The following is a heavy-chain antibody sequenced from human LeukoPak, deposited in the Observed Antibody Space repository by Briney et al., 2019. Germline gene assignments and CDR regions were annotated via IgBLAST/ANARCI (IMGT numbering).Heavy chain of an antibody. J-gene: IGHJ4*02. D-gene: IGHD6-6*01. CDR3: ARRRYSSSGPLDY. Sequence: PGGSLRLSCAASGFTFSSYSMNWVRQAPGKGLEWVSYISSSSSTIYYADSVKGRFTISRDNAKNSLYLQMNSLRAEDTAVYYCARRRYSSSGPLDYWGQGTLVTVSS. CDR2: ISSSSSTI. V-gene: IGHV3-48*04. CDR1: GFTFSSYS.